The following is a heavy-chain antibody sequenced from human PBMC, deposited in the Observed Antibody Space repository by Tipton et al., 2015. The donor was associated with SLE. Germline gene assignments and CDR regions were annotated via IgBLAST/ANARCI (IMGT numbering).Heavy chain of an antibody. CDR2: INHSGST. CDR3: ARDDGGAFDI. Sequence: TLSLTCAVYGGSFSGFYWGWIRQPPGKGLEWIGEINHSGSTNYNPSLKSRVTISVDTSKNQCSLKLSSVTAADTAVYDGARDDGGAFDIWGQVTMVTVSS. J-gene: IGHJ3*02. V-gene: IGHV4-34*01. CDR1: GGSFSGFY. D-gene: IGHD3-16*01.